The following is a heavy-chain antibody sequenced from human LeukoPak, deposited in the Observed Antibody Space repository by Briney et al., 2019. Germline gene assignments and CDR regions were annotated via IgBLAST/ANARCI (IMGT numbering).Heavy chain of an antibody. CDR3: ARGGVTTRRFDP. Sequence: GGSLRLSCAASGFTFSTYAMSWVRQAPGKGLEWVSAISADGRTTLYADSVKGRFTISRDDSKNTLYLQMYSLRAEDTAIYYCARGGVTTRRFDPWGQGTLVTVSS. CDR2: ISADGRTT. D-gene: IGHD3-16*01. J-gene: IGHJ5*02. CDR1: GFTFSTYA. V-gene: IGHV3-23*01.